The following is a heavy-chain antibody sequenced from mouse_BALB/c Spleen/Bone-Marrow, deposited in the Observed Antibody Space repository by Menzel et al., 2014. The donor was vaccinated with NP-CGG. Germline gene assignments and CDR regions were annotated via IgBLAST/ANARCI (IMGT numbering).Heavy chain of an antibody. CDR1: GYSFSGYY. CDR2: VNPNNGGT. Sequence: LKVCGPDLVKPGASVKISCKASGYSFSGYYMHWVKPSHGKSLEWIGRVNPNNGGTSNNQKFKGKAILNVDKSSSTAYMELRSLTSEDSAVYYCARYGSYVGGTMDYWGQGTSVTVSS. CDR3: ARYGSYVGGTMDY. D-gene: IGHD1-1*02. V-gene: IGHV1-26*01. J-gene: IGHJ4*01.